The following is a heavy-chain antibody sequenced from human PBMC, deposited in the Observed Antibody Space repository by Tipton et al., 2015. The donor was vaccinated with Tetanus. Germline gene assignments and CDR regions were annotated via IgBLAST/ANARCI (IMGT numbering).Heavy chain of an antibody. J-gene: IGHJ3*02. D-gene: IGHD4-11*01. CDR3: ARNVYTVTNEAFDI. CDR1: GDSVSTGNFY. V-gene: IGHV4-30-4*01. CDR2: IHHSGLA. Sequence: TLSLTCTVSGDSVSTGNFYWSWIRQPPGKGLEWIAFIHHSGLAFSKPSLKSRVSISIDTSQNQFSLRLTSVTAADTAVYFCARNVYTVTNEAFDIWGHGTLVNVSS.